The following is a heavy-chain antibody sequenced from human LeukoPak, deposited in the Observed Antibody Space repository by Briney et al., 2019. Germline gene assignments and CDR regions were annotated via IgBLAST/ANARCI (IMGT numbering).Heavy chain of an antibody. D-gene: IGHD1-14*01. V-gene: IGHV4-34*01. CDR2: INHSGST. J-gene: IGHJ4*02. CDR1: GGSFSGYY. CDR3: ARDITGSFDY. Sequence: SETLSLTCAVYGGSFSGYYWSWIRQPPGKGLEWIGEINHSGSTNYNPSLKSRVTISVDTSKNQFSLKLSSVTAADTAAYYCARDITGSFDYWGQGNLVTVSS.